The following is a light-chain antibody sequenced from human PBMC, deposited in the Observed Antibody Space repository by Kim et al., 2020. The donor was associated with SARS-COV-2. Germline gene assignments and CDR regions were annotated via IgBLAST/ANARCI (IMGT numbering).Light chain of an antibody. V-gene: IGKV1-17*01. Sequence: ASGEDRITTTCGASQNISNYLWCYQQKPRTAPNRLIYVASSLQSGVPSRFSGSGSETEFTLTISRQQHEDFATYCCLQHNTCPLTFGEGTQLEIK. CDR3: LQHNTCPLT. CDR1: QNISNY. CDR2: VAS. J-gene: IGKJ5*01.